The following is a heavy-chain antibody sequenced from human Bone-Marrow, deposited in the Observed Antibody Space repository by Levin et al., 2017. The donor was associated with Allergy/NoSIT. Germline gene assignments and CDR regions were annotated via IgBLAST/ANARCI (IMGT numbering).Heavy chain of an antibody. J-gene: IGHJ4*02. Sequence: GGSLRLSCAASGFTFSDHYMDWVRQAPGKGLEWVGRTRNKANSYTTEYAASVKGRFTISRDDSKNSLYLQMNTLKTEDTAVYYCAQLGYCSGGSCRDSGYWGQGTLVTVSS. CDR2: TRNKANSYTT. V-gene: IGHV3-72*01. D-gene: IGHD2-15*01. CDR1: GFTFSDHY. CDR3: AQLGYCSGGSCRDSGY.